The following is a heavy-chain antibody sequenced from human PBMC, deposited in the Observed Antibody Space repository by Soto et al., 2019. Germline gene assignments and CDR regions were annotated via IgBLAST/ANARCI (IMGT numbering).Heavy chain of an antibody. CDR2: INHSGST. CDR1: GGSFSGYY. V-gene: IGHV4-34*01. Sequence: PSETLSLTCAVYGGSFSGYYWSWIRQPPGKGLEWIGEINHSGSTNYNPSLKSRVTISVDTSKNQFSLKLSSVTAADTAVYYCARGKRVRAYYYYGMDVWGRGTTVTVSS. D-gene: IGHD4-4*01. J-gene: IGHJ6*02. CDR3: ARGKRVRAYYYYGMDV.